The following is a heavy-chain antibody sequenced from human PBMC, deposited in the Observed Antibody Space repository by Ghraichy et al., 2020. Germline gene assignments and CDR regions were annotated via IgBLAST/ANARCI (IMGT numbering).Heavy chain of an antibody. CDR2: INHSGST. CDR3: ARARITMVRGVITYYYMDV. CDR1: GGSFSGYY. V-gene: IGHV4-34*01. Sequence: ETLSLTCAVYGGSFSGYYWSWIRQPPGKGLEWIGEINHSGSTNYNPSLKSRVTISVDTSKNQFSLRLSSVTAADTAVYYCARARITMVRGVITYYYMDVWGKGTTVTVSS. J-gene: IGHJ6*03. D-gene: IGHD3-10*01.